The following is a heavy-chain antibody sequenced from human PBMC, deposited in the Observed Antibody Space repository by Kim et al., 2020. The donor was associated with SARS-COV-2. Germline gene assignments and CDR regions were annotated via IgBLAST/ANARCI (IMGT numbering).Heavy chain of an antibody. CDR2: IYYSGTT. V-gene: IGHV4-61*01. D-gene: IGHD4-4*01. Sequence: SETLSLTCTVSGVSVSSGSYYWSWIRQPPGKGLEWIGYIYYSGTTNYNPSLKSRVTITVDTSKNQYSLKLSPVTAAATAVYYWAGDFTVPVRWIDPWGQG. J-gene: IGHJ5*02. CDR1: GVSVSSGSYY. CDR3: AGDFTVPVRWIDP.